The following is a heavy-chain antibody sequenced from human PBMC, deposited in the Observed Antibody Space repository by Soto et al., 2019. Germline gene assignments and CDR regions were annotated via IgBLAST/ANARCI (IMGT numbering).Heavy chain of an antibody. V-gene: IGHV3-48*03. CDR2: ISSSGSTI. Sequence: VGSLRLSCAASGFTFSSYEMNWVRQAPGKGLEWVSYISSSGSTIYYADSVKGRFTISRDNAKNSLYLQMNSLRAEDTAVYYCARDLSSPDYYYYYGMDVWGQGTTVTVSS. CDR3: ARDLSSPDYYYYYGMDV. D-gene: IGHD3-16*02. CDR1: GFTFSSYE. J-gene: IGHJ6*02.